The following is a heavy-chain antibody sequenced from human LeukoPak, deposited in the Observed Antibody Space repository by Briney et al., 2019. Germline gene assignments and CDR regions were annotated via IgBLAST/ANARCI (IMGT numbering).Heavy chain of an antibody. Sequence: SETLSLTCTVSGGSISSYYWSWIRQPPGKGLEWIGYIYYSGSTNYHPSLKSRVTISVDTSKNQFSLKLSSVTAADTAVYYCARDDYGDYVRAFDIWGQGTMVTVSS. D-gene: IGHD4-17*01. V-gene: IGHV4-59*01. J-gene: IGHJ3*02. CDR1: GGSISSYY. CDR3: ARDDYGDYVRAFDI. CDR2: IYYSGST.